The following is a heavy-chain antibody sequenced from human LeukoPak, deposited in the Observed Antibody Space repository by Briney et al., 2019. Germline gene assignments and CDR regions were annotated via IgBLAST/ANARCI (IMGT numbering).Heavy chain of an antibody. CDR3: ARRQDYYDN. V-gene: IGHV4-59*08. Sequence: PSETLSLTCTVSGGSISNYYWSWIRQPPGKGLEWIGYIYYSGSTNYNPSLKSRVTISVDTSKNQFSLKLSSVTAADTAVYYCARRQDYYDNWGQGTLVTVSS. CDR2: IYYSGST. D-gene: IGHD2-15*01. CDR1: GGSISNYY. J-gene: IGHJ4*02.